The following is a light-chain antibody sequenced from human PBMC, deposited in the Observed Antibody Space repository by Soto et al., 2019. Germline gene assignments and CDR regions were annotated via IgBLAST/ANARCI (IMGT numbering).Light chain of an antibody. CDR3: QQYGSSYT. CDR2: AAS. Sequence: ENVLTQSPGTLSLSPGERATLSCRASQSISNNFLAWYQQKTGQAPRLLIYAASKKIPGIPDRFSGSGSGTDFTLTISRLETEDFAVYYCQQYGSSYTFGQGTKLEIK. J-gene: IGKJ2*01. CDR1: QSISNNF. V-gene: IGKV3-20*01.